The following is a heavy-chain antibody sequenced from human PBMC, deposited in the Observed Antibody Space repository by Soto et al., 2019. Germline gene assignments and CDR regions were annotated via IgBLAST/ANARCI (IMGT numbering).Heavy chain of an antibody. CDR2: ISYDGSNK. Sequence: GGSLRLSCAASGFTFSSYGMHWVRQAPGKGLEWVAVISYDGSNKYYADSVKGRFTISRDNSKNTLYLQMNSLRAEDTAVYYCAKDHSAGVEGDYYYMDVWGKGTTVTVSS. J-gene: IGHJ6*03. V-gene: IGHV3-30*18. CDR3: AKDHSAGVEGDYYYMDV. CDR1: GFTFSSYG. D-gene: IGHD2-8*01.